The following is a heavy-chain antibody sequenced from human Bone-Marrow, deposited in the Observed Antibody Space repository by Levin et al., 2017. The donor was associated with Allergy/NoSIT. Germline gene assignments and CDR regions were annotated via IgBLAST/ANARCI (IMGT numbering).Heavy chain of an antibody. J-gene: IGHJ4*02. CDR1: GFTFSSYS. V-gene: IGHV3-48*01. Sequence: PGESLKISCATSGFTFSSYSMNWVRQAPGKGLEWVSYINSSSGTIYYADSVKGRFTISRDNAKKSLYLQMSSLRVEDTPVYYCVRGLPDYWGQGTLVTVSS. CDR3: VRGLPDY. CDR2: INSSSGTI.